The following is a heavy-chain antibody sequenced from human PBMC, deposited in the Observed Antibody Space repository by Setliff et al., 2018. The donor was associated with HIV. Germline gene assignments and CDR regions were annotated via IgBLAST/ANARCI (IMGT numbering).Heavy chain of an antibody. CDR1: GFSLSTSGVG. CDR3: AHRLYFYDSSGYYLGGANYFDY. Sequence: SGPTLVNPTQTLTLTCTFSGFSLSTSGVGVGWIRQPPGKALEWLALIYWDDDKRYSPSLKSRLTITKDTPKNQVVLTMTNMDPVDTATYYCAHRLYFYDSSGYYLGGANYFDYWGQGTLVTVS. V-gene: IGHV2-5*02. J-gene: IGHJ4*02. D-gene: IGHD3-22*01. CDR2: IYWDDDK.